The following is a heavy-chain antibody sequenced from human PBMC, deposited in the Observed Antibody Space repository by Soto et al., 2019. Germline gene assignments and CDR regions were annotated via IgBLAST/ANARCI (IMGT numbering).Heavy chain of an antibody. V-gene: IGHV1-69*12. CDR2: IVPIVDTS. J-gene: IGHJ4*02. D-gene: IGHD5-12*01. CDR1: GGTFSSYA. CDR3: VRVVAIPGYPDN. Sequence: QVQLVQSGAEVRQPAFSVKVSCKTSGGTFSSYAISWVRQAPGQGLEWMGGIVPIVDTSTYAQKFHGRVTITADETTSTVYMELSSLRSDDTAVYYCVRVVAIPGYPDNWGQGTLVTVSS.